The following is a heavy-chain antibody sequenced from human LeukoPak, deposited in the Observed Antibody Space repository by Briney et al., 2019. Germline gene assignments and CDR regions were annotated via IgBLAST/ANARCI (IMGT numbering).Heavy chain of an antibody. CDR1: RTTFIHYW. CDR3: ARDVRNRVGLNYYHQYMDV. Sequence: PGGSLRLSCAASRTTFIHYWMSWVRQAPGKGLEWVANINQDGGEKYYVDSVKGRFIISRDNAENSVYLHMNSLRADDTAVYYCARDVRNRVGLNYYHQYMDVWGKGTTVTVSS. J-gene: IGHJ6*03. D-gene: IGHD1-26*01. CDR2: INQDGGEK. V-gene: IGHV3-7*01.